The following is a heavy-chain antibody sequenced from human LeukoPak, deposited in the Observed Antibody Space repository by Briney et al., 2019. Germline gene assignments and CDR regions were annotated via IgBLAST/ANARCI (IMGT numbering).Heavy chain of an antibody. V-gene: IGHV1-2*02. CDR2: INPNSGGT. Sequence: ASVKVSCKASGYTFTGYYMHWVRQAPGQGLEWMGWINPNSGGTNYAQKFQGRVTMTRDTSISTAYMELSRLRSDDTAVYYCARPYYYDSSGYSFWSTNWFDPWGQGTLVTVSS. CDR1: GYTFTGYY. J-gene: IGHJ5*02. D-gene: IGHD3-22*01. CDR3: ARPYYYDSSGYSFWSTNWFDP.